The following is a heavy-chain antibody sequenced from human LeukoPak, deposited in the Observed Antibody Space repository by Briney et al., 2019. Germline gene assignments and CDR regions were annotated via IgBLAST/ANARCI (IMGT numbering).Heavy chain of an antibody. J-gene: IGHJ4*02. CDR1: GGSISSSSYY. Sequence: SETLSLICTVSGGSISSSSYYWSWIRQPPGKGLEWIGEINHSGSTNYNPSLKSRVTISVDTSKNQFPLKLSSVTAADTAVYYCARVKGQLWGASDYWGQGTLVTVSS. D-gene: IGHD5-18*01. CDR3: ARVKGQLWGASDY. CDR2: INHSGST. V-gene: IGHV4-39*06.